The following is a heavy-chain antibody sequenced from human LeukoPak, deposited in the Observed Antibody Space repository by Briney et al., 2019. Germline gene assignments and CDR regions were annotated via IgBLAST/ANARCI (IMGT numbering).Heavy chain of an antibody. D-gene: IGHD5-18*01. CDR2: TILISPTA. Sequence: SVKVSCKASGGTLSRHVVSWLRQAPGQGPEWMGGTILISPTANYAQKFQDRLTITMDESTSYMELSSLRFEDTAVYYCATGRVSDTTLVSWFDTWGPGSLVTVSS. J-gene: IGHJ5*02. V-gene: IGHV1-69*05. CDR1: GGTLSRHV. CDR3: ATGRVSDTTLVSWFDT.